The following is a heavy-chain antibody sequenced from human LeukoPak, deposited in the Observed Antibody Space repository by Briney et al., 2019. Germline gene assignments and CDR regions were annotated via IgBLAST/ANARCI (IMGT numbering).Heavy chain of an antibody. J-gene: IGHJ6*04. CDR3: AELGITMIGGV. V-gene: IGHV3-48*03. CDR2: ISGSGSTI. Sequence: GGSLRLSCAASGFPFSSFGMNWVRQAPGKGLEWVSYISGSGSTILYADSVMGRFTISRDNAKNLLYLQMNSLRAEDTAVYYCAELGITMIGGVWGKGTTVTISS. CDR1: GFPFSSFG. D-gene: IGHD3-10*02.